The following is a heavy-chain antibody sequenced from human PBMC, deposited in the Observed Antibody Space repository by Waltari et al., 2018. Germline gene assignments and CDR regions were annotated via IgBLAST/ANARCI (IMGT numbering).Heavy chain of an antibody. J-gene: IGHJ1*01. CDR1: GYSISSGYY. CDR2: IYHSGST. CDR3: ARLVVVIAIPGYFQH. V-gene: IGHV4-38-2*01. Sequence: QVQLQESGPGLVKPSETLSLTCAVSGYSISSGYYWGWIRQPPGKGLEWIGSIYHSGSTYYTPSLKSRVTISVDTSKNQFSLKLSSVTAADTAVYYCARLVVVIAIPGYFQHWGQGTLVTVSS. D-gene: IGHD2-21*01.